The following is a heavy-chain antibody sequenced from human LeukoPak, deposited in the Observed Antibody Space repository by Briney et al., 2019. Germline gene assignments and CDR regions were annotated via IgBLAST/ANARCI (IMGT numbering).Heavy chain of an antibody. D-gene: IGHD2-15*01. V-gene: IGHV1-2*06. CDR3: ARGYCSGGTCYLVENWLDP. J-gene: IGHJ5*02. Sequence: GASVKVSCKASGSTLTAYYIYRVRQAPGQGLEWMGRINPNSGGTDYAQNFQGRVTMTRDTSISTAYMELSRLRSDDTAVYYCARGYCSGGTCYLVENWLDPWGQGTLVTVSS. CDR2: INPNSGGT. CDR1: GSTLTAYY.